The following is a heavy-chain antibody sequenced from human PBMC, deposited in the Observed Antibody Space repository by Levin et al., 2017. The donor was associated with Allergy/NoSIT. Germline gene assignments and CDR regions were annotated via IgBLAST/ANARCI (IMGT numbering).Heavy chain of an antibody. CDR1: GFTFSSYW. D-gene: IGHD6-19*01. J-gene: IGHJ6*02. CDR2: IKPDGTEK. Sequence: GGSLRLSCAASGFTFSSYWMTWVRQAPGKGLEWVANIKPDGTEKYYVDSVKGRFTISRDNAKNSLYLQTNSLRAEDTAVYYCARGRRVAVAGTYDYGMDGWGQGTTVTVS. V-gene: IGHV3-7*01. CDR3: ARGRRVAVAGTYDYGMDG.